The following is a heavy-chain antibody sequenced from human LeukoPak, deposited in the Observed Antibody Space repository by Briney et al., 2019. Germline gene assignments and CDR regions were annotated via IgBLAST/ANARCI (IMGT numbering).Heavy chain of an antibody. CDR1: GYAFTGYY. CDR2: VNPNSGGT. D-gene: IGHD2/OR15-2a*01. Sequence: ASVKVSCKASGYAFTGYYIHWVRQAPGQGLEWMGWVNPNSGGTNYAQNFQGRVTMTRDTSISTAYMELSRLRSDDTAVYYCAREGAHRLEYPRKGIFDPWGQGTLVTVSS. J-gene: IGHJ5*02. CDR3: AREGAHRLEYPRKGIFDP. V-gene: IGHV1-2*02.